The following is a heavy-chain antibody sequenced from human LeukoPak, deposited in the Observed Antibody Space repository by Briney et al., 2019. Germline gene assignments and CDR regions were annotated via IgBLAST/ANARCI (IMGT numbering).Heavy chain of an antibody. V-gene: IGHV3-23*01. CDR3: AKGIRYSSSWAFDY. CDR2: ISGPADST. D-gene: IGHD6-13*01. Sequence: GGSLRLSCAASGFTFRSYAMNWVRQAPGKGLEWVSGISGPADSTYNADSVKGRFTISRDNSKNTLYLQMNSLRAEDTAVYYCAKGIRYSSSWAFDYWGQGTLVTVSS. J-gene: IGHJ4*02. CDR1: GFTFRSYA.